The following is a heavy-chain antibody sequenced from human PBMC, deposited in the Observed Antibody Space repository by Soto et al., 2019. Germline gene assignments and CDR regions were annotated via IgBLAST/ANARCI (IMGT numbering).Heavy chain of an antibody. J-gene: IGHJ3*02. V-gene: IGHV1-3*01. CDR3: ARDSSGWYEYAFDI. CDR2: INAGNGNT. D-gene: IGHD6-19*01. CDR1: GYTFTSYA. Sequence: ASVKVSCKASGYTFTSYAMHWVRQAPGQRLEWMGWINAGNGNTKYSQKFQGRVTITRDTSASTAYMELSSLRSEDTAVYYCARDSSGWYEYAFDIWGQGTMVTVSS.